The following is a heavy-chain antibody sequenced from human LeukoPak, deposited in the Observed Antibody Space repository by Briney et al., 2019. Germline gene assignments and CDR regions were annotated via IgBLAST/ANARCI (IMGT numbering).Heavy chain of an antibody. V-gene: IGHV3-30*03. CDR2: ISYDGSNK. D-gene: IGHD4-23*01. CDR3: ASMDTVVTHYYYGMDV. J-gene: IGHJ6*02. Sequence: GGSLRLSCAASGFTFSSNCMHWVRQAPGKGLEWVAVISYDGSNKYYADSVKGRFTISRDNSKNTLYLQMNSLRAEDTAVYYCASMDTVVTHYYYGMDVWGQGTTVTVSS. CDR1: GFTFSSNC.